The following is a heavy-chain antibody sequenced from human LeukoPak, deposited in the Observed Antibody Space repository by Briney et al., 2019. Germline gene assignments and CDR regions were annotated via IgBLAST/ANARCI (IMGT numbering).Heavy chain of an antibody. CDR3: ARLFSGYSSSFPWDYFDY. V-gene: IGHV5-51*01. D-gene: IGHD6-13*01. CDR2: IYPGDSDT. Sequence: GESLKISCKGSGYSFTSYWIGWVRQMPGKGLEWMGIIYPGDSDTTYSPSFQGQVTFSVDKSISTAYLQWSSLKASDTAMYYCARLFSGYSSSFPWDYFDYWGQGTLVTVSS. CDR1: GYSFTSYW. J-gene: IGHJ4*02.